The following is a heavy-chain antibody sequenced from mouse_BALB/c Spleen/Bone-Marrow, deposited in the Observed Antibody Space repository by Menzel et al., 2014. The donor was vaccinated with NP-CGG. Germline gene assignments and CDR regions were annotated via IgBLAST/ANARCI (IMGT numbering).Heavy chain of an antibody. CDR1: GISITTGNYR. Sequence: DVKLQESGPGLVKPSQTVSLTCTVTGISITTGNYRWSWIRQFPGNKLEWIGYIYYSGTITYNPSLTSRTTITRDTSKNQFFLEMNSLTAEDTAKYYCARDGNYAMDYWGQGTSVTVSS. J-gene: IGHJ4*01. CDR2: IYYSGTI. V-gene: IGHV3-5*02. D-gene: IGHD1-1*02. CDR3: ARDGNYAMDY.